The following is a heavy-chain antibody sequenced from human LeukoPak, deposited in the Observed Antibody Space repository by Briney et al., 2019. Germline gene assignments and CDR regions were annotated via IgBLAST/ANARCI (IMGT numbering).Heavy chain of an antibody. V-gene: IGHV1-18*01. Sequence: ASVKVSCKASGYTFTNYGIGWMRQAPGQGLEWMGWITTYNGYTNYAQKFQGRVTMTTDTSTSTAYMELRSLRSDDAAVYYCARLSGSYYIFDYWGQGTLVTVSS. CDR2: ITTYNGYT. CDR3: ARLSGSYYIFDY. CDR1: GYTFTNYG. D-gene: IGHD1-26*01. J-gene: IGHJ4*02.